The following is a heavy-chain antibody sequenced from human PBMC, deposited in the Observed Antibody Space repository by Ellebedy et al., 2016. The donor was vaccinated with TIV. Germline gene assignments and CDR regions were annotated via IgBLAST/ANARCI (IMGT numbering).Heavy chain of an antibody. V-gene: IGHV3-7*03. CDR3: VRDGAYGDYSPGYYGMDV. CDR2: IKQDGREK. Sequence: GESLKISCAASEFTFSNYYMSWVRQAPGKGLEWVANIKQDGREKYYVDSVKGRFTISRDNAKNSVYLRMNTLRVEDTAVYHCVRDGAYGDYSPGYYGMDVWGQGTTVTVSS. J-gene: IGHJ6*02. D-gene: IGHD3-22*01. CDR1: EFTFSNYY.